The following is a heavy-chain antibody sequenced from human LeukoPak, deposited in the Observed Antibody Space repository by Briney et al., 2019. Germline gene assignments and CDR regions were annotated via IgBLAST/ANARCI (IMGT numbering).Heavy chain of an antibody. CDR1: GGSISSSSYY. CDR3: ARAREDAFDI. J-gene: IGHJ3*02. CDR2: IYYSGST. V-gene: IGHV4-39*01. Sequence: SETLSLTCTVSGGSISSSSYYWGWIRRPPGKGLEWIGSIYYSGSTYYNPSLKSRVTISVDTSKNQFSLKLSSMTAADTAVYYCARAREDAFDIWGQGTMVTVSS.